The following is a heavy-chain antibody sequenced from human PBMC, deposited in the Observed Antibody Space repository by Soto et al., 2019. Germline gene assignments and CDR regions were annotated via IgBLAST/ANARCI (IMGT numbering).Heavy chain of an antibody. CDR1: GFTFSSYS. V-gene: IGHV3-48*01. D-gene: IGHD2-2*02. CDR3: ARDASCSSTSCYIRDYYYYMDV. CDR2: ISSSSSTI. Sequence: EVQLVESGGGLVQPGGSLRLSCAASGFTFSSYSMNWVRQAPGKGLEWVSYISSSSSTIYYADSVKGRFTISRDNAKNSLYLQMNSRRAEDTAVYYCARDASCSSTSCYIRDYYYYMDVWGKGTTVTVSS. J-gene: IGHJ6*03.